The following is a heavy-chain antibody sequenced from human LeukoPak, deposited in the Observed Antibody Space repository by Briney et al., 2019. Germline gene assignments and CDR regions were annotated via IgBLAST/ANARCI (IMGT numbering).Heavy chain of an antibody. Sequence: ASVRVSCKASGYALTSYDINWVRQAPGQGLEWMGWMNPDSGNTGYAQKFQGRVSMTRNTSINTAYMELSSLRSEDTAVYYCASFLQSRLLPISFYYYGIDVWGQGTTVTVSS. J-gene: IGHJ6*02. CDR1: GYALTSYD. CDR2: MNPDSGNT. D-gene: IGHD4-11*01. V-gene: IGHV1-8*01. CDR3: ASFLQSRLLPISFYYYGIDV.